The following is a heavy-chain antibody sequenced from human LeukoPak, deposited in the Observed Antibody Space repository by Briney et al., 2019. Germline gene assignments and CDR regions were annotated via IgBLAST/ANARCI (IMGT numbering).Heavy chain of an antibody. CDR2: IDPNIGTT. Sequence: GASVKVSCKASGYTFTGFYMHWVRQAPGQGLEWMGWIDPNIGTTKYSQKFQGRVTMTRDTSISEVYMELSRLRSDDTAVYYCARLLEHYCFDASGYYDDDYWGQGTPIIVSS. V-gene: IGHV1-2*02. J-gene: IGHJ4*02. CDR3: ARLLEHYCFDASGYYDDDY. CDR1: GYTFTGFY. D-gene: IGHD3-22*01.